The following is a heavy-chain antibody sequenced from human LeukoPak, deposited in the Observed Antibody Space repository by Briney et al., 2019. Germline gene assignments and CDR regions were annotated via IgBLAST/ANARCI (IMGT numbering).Heavy chain of an antibody. CDR2: ISVYNANT. D-gene: IGHD6-13*01. CDR3: ARDTGSPDY. V-gene: IGHV1-18*01. J-gene: IGHJ4*02. CDR1: GYTFTNYG. Sequence: ASVKVSCKASGYTFTNYGISWVRQAPGQGLEWMGWISVYNANTYYGQRFRGRVTITRDTSASTAYMELSSLRSEDTAVYYCARDTGSPDYWGQGTLVTVSS.